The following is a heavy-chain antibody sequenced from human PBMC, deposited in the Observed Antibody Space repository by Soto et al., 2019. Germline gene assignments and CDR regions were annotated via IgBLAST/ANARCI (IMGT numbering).Heavy chain of an antibody. CDR2: IIPIFGTA. V-gene: IGHV1-69*12. Sequence: QVQLVQSGAEVKKPGSSVKVSCKASGGTFSSYAISWVRQAPGQGLEWMGGIIPIFGTANYAQKFQGRVTITADDSTRTAYMELSSLRSEDTAVYYCARSVLRFLEWRYYYGMDVWGQGTTVTVSS. CDR1: GGTFSSYA. D-gene: IGHD3-3*01. J-gene: IGHJ6*02. CDR3: ARSVLRFLEWRYYYGMDV.